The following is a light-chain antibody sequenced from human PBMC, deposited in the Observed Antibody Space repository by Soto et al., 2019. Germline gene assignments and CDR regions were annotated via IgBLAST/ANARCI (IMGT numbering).Light chain of an antibody. J-gene: IGKJ5*01. Sequence: EIVLTQSPGTLSLSPGERATLSCRASQSVSSSYLAWYQQKPGQAPRLLIYGASSRATGIPDRFSGSGSGTDFTLTISRLEPDDFAVYYYQQYGSSPPLTFGQGTRLEI. CDR2: GAS. V-gene: IGKV3-20*01. CDR1: QSVSSSY. CDR3: QQYGSSPPLT.